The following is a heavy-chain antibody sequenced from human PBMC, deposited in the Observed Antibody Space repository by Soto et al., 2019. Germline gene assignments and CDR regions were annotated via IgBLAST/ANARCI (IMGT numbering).Heavy chain of an antibody. CDR1: GGSIGSSSYY. V-gene: IGHV4-39*01. D-gene: IGHD6-6*01. J-gene: IGHJ4*02. CDR3: ASSEGLEYSRSSAPFDY. CDR2: IYYSGST. Sequence: SETLSLTCTVSGGSIGSSSYYWGWIRQPPGKGLEWIGSIYYSGSTYYNPSLKSRVTISVDTSKNQFSLKLSSVTAADTAVYYCASSEGLEYSRSSAPFDYWGQGTLVTVSS.